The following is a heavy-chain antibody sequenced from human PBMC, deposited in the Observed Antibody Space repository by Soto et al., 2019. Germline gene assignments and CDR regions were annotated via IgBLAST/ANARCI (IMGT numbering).Heavy chain of an antibody. CDR1: GFTFSTYG. J-gene: IGHJ4*02. CDR3: AKSRGKLTGELGYSHGYAHDC. D-gene: IGHD5-18*01. CDR2: TSYDGSNK. V-gene: IGHV3-30*18. Sequence: QVQLVESGGGVVQPGRSLRLSCAASGFTFSTYGMHWVRQAPGKGLEWVALTSYDGSNKYYADSVKGRFTISRDNSQNKLYLQMNSLRPEDTAVYYCAKSRGKLTGELGYSHGYAHDCWGQGTLVTVS.